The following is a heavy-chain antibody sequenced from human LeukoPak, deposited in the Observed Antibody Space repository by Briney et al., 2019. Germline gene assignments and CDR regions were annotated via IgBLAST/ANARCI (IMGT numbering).Heavy chain of an antibody. CDR2: ISGSGGST. V-gene: IGHV3-23*01. Sequence: PGGSLRLSCAASGFTFSSYAMNWVRQAPGKGLEWVSAISGSGGSTFYADSVRGRFTISRDNSRNALYLQVNSLRAEDTAVYYCAKQLGYCSDGSCYFPYWGQGALVTVSS. CDR1: GFTFSSYA. J-gene: IGHJ4*02. CDR3: AKQLGYCSDGSCYFPY. D-gene: IGHD2-15*01.